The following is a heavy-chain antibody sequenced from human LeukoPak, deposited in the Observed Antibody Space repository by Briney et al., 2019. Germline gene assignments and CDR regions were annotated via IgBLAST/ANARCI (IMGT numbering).Heavy chain of an antibody. J-gene: IGHJ6*02. CDR3: ARDGHYYGSGSYYRDYYYYGMDV. D-gene: IGHD3-10*01. CDR1: GFTFSSYA. Sequence: GGSLRLSCAASGFTFSSYAMHWVRQAPGKGLEYVSAISSNGGSTYYANSVKGRFTISRDNSKNTLYLQMGSLRAEDTAVYYCARDGHYYGSGSYYRDYYYYGMDVWGQGTTVTVSS. CDR2: ISSNGGST. V-gene: IGHV3-64*01.